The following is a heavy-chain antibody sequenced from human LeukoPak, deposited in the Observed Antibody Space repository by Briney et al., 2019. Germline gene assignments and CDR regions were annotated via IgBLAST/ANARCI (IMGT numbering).Heavy chain of an antibody. D-gene: IGHD6-6*01. CDR2: INPSGGST. J-gene: IGHJ6*03. Sequence: ASVKVSCKASGYTFTNYYIHWVRQAPGQGLECMGIINPSGGSTSYAQKFQGRVTMTRDTSISTAYMELSRLRSDDTAVYYCARETPSPRYYYMDVWGKGTTVTISS. CDR1: GYTFTNYY. V-gene: IGHV1-46*01. CDR3: ARETPSPRYYYMDV.